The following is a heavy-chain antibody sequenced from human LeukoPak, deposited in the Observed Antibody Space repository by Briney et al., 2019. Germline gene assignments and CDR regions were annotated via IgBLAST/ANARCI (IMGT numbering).Heavy chain of an antibody. CDR1: GFTFNTYW. CDR3: ARDQGGATRIDY. Sequence: GGSLRLSCAASGFTFNTYWMHWVRQAPGKGLVWVSRINSDGRSTSYADSVKGRFTISRDNAKKTLYLQMNSLRVEETAVYYCARDQGGATRIDYWGQGTLVTVS. D-gene: IGHD1-26*01. V-gene: IGHV3-74*01. CDR2: INSDGRST. J-gene: IGHJ4*02.